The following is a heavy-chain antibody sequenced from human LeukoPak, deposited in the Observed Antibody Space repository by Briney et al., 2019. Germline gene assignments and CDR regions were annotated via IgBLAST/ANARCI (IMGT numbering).Heavy chain of an antibody. CDR1: GFTFSSYG. J-gene: IGHJ4*02. V-gene: IGHV3-21*04. CDR2: ISSSSSYI. Sequence: PGGSLRLSCAASGFTFSSYGMSWVRQAPGKGLEWVSSISSSSSYIYYADSVKGRFTISRDNAKNSLYLQMNSLRAEDTAIYHCAQDRAWGAYAYWGQGALVTV. D-gene: IGHD2-21*01. CDR3: AQDRAWGAYAY.